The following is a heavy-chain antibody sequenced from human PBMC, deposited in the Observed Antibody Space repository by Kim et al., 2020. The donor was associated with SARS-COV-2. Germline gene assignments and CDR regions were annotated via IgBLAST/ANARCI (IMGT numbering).Heavy chain of an antibody. CDR1: GFTFSTHW. V-gene: IGHV3-7*01. CDR2: IKTDGSAQ. J-gene: IGHJ6*02. Sequence: GASLRLSCAASGFTFSTHWMNWIRQAPGKGLEWVANIKTDGSAQYYVDSVKGRFTISRDNAKNSLYLQMNSLRADDTAVYYCGRDMDVWGQGTTVTVSS. CDR3: GRDMDV.